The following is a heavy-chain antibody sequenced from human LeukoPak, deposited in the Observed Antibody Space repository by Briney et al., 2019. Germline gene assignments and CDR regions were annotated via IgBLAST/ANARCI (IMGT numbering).Heavy chain of an antibody. CDR3: ARDNGGYAYFDY. Sequence: PSETLSLTCTASGGSIYSSTYYWGWIRQPPGKGLEWIGSIYYSGSTYYTPSLKTRVTISVDTSKNQFSLNLSSVTAADTAVYHCARDNGGYAYFDYWGQGTLVTVSS. CDR2: IYYSGST. J-gene: IGHJ4*02. D-gene: IGHD1-26*01. V-gene: IGHV4-39*07. CDR1: GGSIYSSTYY.